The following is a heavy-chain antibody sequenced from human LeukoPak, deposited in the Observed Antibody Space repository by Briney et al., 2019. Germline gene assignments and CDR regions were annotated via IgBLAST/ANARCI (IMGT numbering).Heavy chain of an antibody. V-gene: IGHV4-39*07. CDR3: ARGRWGSSTRFFDY. J-gene: IGHJ4*02. Sequence: SETLSLTCTVSGASITSSNYYWLWLRQPPGKGLEWIGSIYYNGNTYYNPSLKSRVTISVDTSKNQFSLKLSSVTAADTAVYYCARGRWGSSTRFFDYWGQGTLVTVSS. CDR1: GASITSSNYY. CDR2: IYYNGNT. D-gene: IGHD2-2*01.